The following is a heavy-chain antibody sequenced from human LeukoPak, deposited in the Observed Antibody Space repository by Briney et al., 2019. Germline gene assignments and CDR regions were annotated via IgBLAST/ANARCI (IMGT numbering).Heavy chain of an antibody. J-gene: IGHJ4*02. Sequence: GGSLKLSCAASGFTFSSYAMSWVRQAPGKGLEWVSAISGSGGSTYYADSVKGRFTISRDNSKNTLYLQMNSLRAEDTAVYYCAKEKRKGSSSTPVDYWGQGTLVTVSS. CDR2: ISGSGGST. D-gene: IGHD6-6*01. CDR3: AKEKRKGSSSTPVDY. CDR1: GFTFSSYA. V-gene: IGHV3-23*01.